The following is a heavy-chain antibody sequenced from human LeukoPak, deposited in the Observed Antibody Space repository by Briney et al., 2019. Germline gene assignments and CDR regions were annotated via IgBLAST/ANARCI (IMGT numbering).Heavy chain of an antibody. Sequence: GGSLRLSCAASGFTFSSYAMSWVRQAPGKGLEWVSAISGSGGSTYYADSVKGRFTISRDNSKNTLYLQMNSLRAEDTAVYYCARGSYYDSSGNAFDIWGQGTMVTVSS. CDR3: ARGSYYDSSGNAFDI. J-gene: IGHJ3*02. CDR1: GFTFSSYA. CDR2: ISGSGGST. V-gene: IGHV3-23*01. D-gene: IGHD3-22*01.